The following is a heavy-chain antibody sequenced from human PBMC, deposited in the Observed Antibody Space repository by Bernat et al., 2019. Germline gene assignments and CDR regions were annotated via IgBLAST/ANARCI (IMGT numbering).Heavy chain of an antibody. CDR1: GGSISTYY. D-gene: IGHD3-16*01. Sequence: QVQLQESGPGLVKPSETLSLTCAVSGGSISTYYWSWIRQPPGRGLEWIGFVHSSGTTNYKPSLKSRVTISVDTSKKQFSLKLSSVTAADTAVYYCARVGGNQNDAFDSWGQGTMVTVSS. CDR2: VHSSGTT. CDR3: ARVGGNQNDAFDS. V-gene: IGHV4-59*01. J-gene: IGHJ3*02.